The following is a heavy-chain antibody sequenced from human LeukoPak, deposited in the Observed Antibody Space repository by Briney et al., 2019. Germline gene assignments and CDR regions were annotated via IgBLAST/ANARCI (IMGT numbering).Heavy chain of an antibody. J-gene: IGHJ4*02. D-gene: IGHD3-3*01. Sequence: ASVKVSCKASGYTFTSYGISWVRQAPGQGLEWMGWISAYNGNTNYAQKLQGRVTMTTDTSTSTAYMELRSLRSDDTAVYYCARGNPKLEAPLVRPDYWGQGTLVTVSS. CDR2: ISAYNGNT. V-gene: IGHV1-18*01. CDR1: GYTFTSYG. CDR3: ARGNPKLEAPLVRPDY.